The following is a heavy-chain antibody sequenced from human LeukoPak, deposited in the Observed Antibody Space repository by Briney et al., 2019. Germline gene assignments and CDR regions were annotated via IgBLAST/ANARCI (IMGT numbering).Heavy chain of an antibody. D-gene: IGHD2-2*01. CDR1: GGTLNNYA. CDR3: ARSHRYCSSASCPINWFDP. V-gene: IGHV1-69*06. Sequence: SVKVSCKASGGTLNNYAINWVRQAPGQGLERMGRIIPIFGTANHAQNFQGRVTITADRPTSTAYMELSSLKAEDTAVYYCARSHRYCSSASCPINWFDPWGQGTQVTVSS. CDR2: IIPIFGTA. J-gene: IGHJ5*02.